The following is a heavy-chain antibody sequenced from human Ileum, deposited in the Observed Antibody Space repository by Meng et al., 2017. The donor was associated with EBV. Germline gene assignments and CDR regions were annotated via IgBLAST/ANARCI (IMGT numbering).Heavy chain of an antibody. D-gene: IGHD3-10*01. V-gene: IGHV1-18*01. CDR1: GYRFTAFG. CDR2: ITTYNGDT. CDR3: ARTYYGSYGFDY. J-gene: IGHJ4*02. Sequence: QVQLVQSGAEVKKPGASVKVSRKASGYRFTAFGISWVRQAPGQGPEWMGWITTYNGDTKYAQKFQGRVTMTRETSTNTAYMELTSLRSDDTAVYYCARTYYGSYGFDYWGQGTLVTVSS.